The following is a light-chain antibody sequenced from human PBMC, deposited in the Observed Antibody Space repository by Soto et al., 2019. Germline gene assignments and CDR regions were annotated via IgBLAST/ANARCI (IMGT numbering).Light chain of an antibody. CDR2: SAS. CDR1: QSVSSK. V-gene: IGKV3-15*01. J-gene: IGKJ5*01. Sequence: EIVMTQSPATLSLSPGQRATLSCRASQSVSSKLAWYQQRPGQAPRLLIYSASTRATGIPARFSGSGSGTEFTLTISSLQSEDFAVYYCQQRSNWPVTFGQGTRLEIK. CDR3: QQRSNWPVT.